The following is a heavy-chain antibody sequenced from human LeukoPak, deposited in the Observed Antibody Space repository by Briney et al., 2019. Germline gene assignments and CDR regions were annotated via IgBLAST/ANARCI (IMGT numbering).Heavy chain of an antibody. D-gene: IGHD1-1*01. Sequence: SSVKVSCKASGGTFSSYAIGWVQQAPGQGLEWIGGIIPIFGTANYAQKFQGRVTITADESTSTAYMELSSLRSEDTAVYYCARAERQLTYYYYYYMDVWGKGTTVTVSS. V-gene: IGHV1-69*13. CDR2: IIPIFGTA. J-gene: IGHJ6*03. CDR1: GGTFSSYA. CDR3: ARAERQLTYYYYYYMDV.